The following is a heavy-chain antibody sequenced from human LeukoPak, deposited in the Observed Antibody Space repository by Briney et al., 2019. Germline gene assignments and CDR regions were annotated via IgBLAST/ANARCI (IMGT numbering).Heavy chain of an antibody. J-gene: IGHJ4*02. CDR1: GYSISSGYY. V-gene: IGHV4-38-2*02. CDR3: ARDPREPSYYYDSSFDY. Sequence: SETLSLTCTVSGYSISSGYYWGWIRQPPGKGLEWIGDVYYSGSTYYNPSLKSRVTILVDTSKNQFSLKVTSVTAADTAVYYCARDPREPSYYYDSSFDYWGQGTLVTVSS. CDR2: VYYSGST. D-gene: IGHD3-22*01.